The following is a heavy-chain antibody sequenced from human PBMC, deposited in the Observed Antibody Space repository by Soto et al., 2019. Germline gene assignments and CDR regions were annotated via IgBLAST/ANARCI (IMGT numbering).Heavy chain of an antibody. Sequence: PGGSLRLSCAASGFSFSSYVMSWVRQAPGKGLEWVSTISGSGDSTYYADSVKGRFTISRDNSKNTLYLQMNSLRAEDTAVYYCARGIAVAGPMFAYWGKGTLVTVSS. J-gene: IGHJ4*02. V-gene: IGHV3-23*01. D-gene: IGHD6-19*01. CDR1: GFSFSSYV. CDR3: ARGIAVAGPMFAY. CDR2: ISGSGDST.